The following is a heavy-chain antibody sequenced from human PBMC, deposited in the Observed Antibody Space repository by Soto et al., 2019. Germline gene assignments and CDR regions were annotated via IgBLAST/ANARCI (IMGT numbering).Heavy chain of an antibody. D-gene: IGHD3-10*01. J-gene: IGHJ6*02. CDR2: ILNDGSNR. CDR1: GFTFSNYG. Sequence: QVQLVESGGGVVQPGRSLRLSCAASGFTFSNYGMHWVRQAPGKGLEWVAVILNDGSNRYHADSVKDRFTISRDNSKKTLYLQMNSLRADDTAVYYCARDDEYSGNGMDVWGQGTTVTVS. V-gene: IGHV3-33*01. CDR3: ARDDEYSGNGMDV.